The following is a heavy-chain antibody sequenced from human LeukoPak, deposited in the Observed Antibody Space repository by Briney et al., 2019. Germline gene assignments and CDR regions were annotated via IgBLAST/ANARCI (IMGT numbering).Heavy chain of an antibody. Sequence: PGGSLRLSCAASGFTFSDYYMSWIRQAPGKGLEWVSRINTDGSSTSYADSVKGRFTISRDNAKNTLYLQMNSLRAEDTAVYYCAREWGYATYYHFPGFDYWGPGTPVPVSS. CDR3: AREWGYATYYHFPGFDY. J-gene: IGHJ4*02. CDR1: GFTFSDYY. CDR2: INTDGSST. D-gene: IGHD3-3*01. V-gene: IGHV3-74*01.